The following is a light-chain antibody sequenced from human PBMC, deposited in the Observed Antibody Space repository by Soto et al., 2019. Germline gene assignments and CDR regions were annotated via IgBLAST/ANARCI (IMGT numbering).Light chain of an antibody. CDR1: QSVSSSY. CDR2: GAS. Sequence: EIVLTQSPGTQSLSPGERATLSCRASQSVSSSYLAWYQQKPGQAPRLPIYGASSRATGIPDRFSGSGSGTDFTLTISRLEPEDFAVYYCQQYGSSPTFGQGTKV. V-gene: IGKV3-20*01. J-gene: IGKJ1*01. CDR3: QQYGSSPT.